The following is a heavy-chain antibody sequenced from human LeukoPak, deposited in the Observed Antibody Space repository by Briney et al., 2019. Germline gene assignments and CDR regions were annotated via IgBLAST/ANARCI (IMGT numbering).Heavy chain of an antibody. CDR3: PTIRGYSSSWPFDY. J-gene: IGHJ4*02. D-gene: IGHD6-13*01. CDR2: IKSKTDGGTT. CDR1: GFTFSNAW. Sequence: GGSLRLPCAASGFTFSNAWMSWVRQAPGKGLEWIGRIKSKTDGGTTGYAAPVKGRFTIARDDTKKKMYLQMNRRKTEDTAVYYCPTIRGYSSSWPFDYWGQGILVTVSS. V-gene: IGHV3-15*01.